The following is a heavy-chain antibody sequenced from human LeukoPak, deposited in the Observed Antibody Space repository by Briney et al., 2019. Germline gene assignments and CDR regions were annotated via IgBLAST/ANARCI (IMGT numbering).Heavy chain of an antibody. Sequence: GASVKVSCKASGYTFTSYAMHLVRQAPGQRLEWMGWINAGNGNTKYSQKFQGRVTISRDTSASTAYMELSSLRSEDTAVYYCARENSGYGYSFDYWGQGTLVTVSS. J-gene: IGHJ4*02. V-gene: IGHV1-3*01. CDR2: INAGNGNT. CDR3: ARENSGYGYSFDY. CDR1: GYTFTSYA. D-gene: IGHD5-12*01.